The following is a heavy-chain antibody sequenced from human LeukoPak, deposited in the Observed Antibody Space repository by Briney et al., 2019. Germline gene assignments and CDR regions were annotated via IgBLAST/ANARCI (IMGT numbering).Heavy chain of an antibody. J-gene: IGHJ4*02. V-gene: IGHV1-18*01. CDR3: ARVYSRFGVYRID. CDR2: ISTYNGNT. CDR1: GYTFTNYG. Sequence: ASVKVSCKASGYTFTNYGISWVRQAPGQGLEWMGWISTYNGNTSYARKVQGRVTMTTDTSTSTAYMELRSLRSDDTAVYYCARVYSRFGVYRIDWGQGTLVTVSS. D-gene: IGHD3-10*01.